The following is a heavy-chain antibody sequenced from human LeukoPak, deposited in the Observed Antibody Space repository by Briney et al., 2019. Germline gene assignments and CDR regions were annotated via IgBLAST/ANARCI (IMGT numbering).Heavy chain of an antibody. D-gene: IGHD3-10*02. J-gene: IGHJ3*02. CDR1: GFTFSTHA. V-gene: IGHV3-23*01. Sequence: GGSLRLSCVASGFTFSTHAMSWVRLAPGKGLEWVSAIGGSDGSTYYADSVKGRFTISRDNSKNTLYLQMNSLRAEDTAVYYCAKDSVRGVKSAFDIWGQGTMVTVSS. CDR3: AKDSVRGVKSAFDI. CDR2: IGGSDGST.